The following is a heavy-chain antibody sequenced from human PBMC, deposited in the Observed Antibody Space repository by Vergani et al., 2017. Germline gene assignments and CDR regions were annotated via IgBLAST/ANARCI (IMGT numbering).Heavy chain of an antibody. Sequence: EVQLVESGGGLVKPGGSLRLSCAASGFTFSNAWMSWVRQAPGKGLEWVGRIKSKTDGGTTDYAAPVKGRFTISRDDSKNTLYLQMNSLKTEDTAVYYCAKVPHCSSTSCYGRWFDPWGQGTLVTVSS. CDR1: GFTFSNAW. CDR3: AKVPHCSSTSCYGRWFDP. J-gene: IGHJ5*02. V-gene: IGHV3-15*01. CDR2: IKSKTDGGTT. D-gene: IGHD2-2*01.